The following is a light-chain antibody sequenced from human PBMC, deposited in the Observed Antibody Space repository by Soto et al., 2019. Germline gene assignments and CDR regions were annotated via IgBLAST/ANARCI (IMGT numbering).Light chain of an antibody. CDR2: DAS. CDR1: QSVSNY. V-gene: IGKV1-39*01. Sequence: DIQMTQSPSSLSASVGDRVTITCRASQSVSNYLHWYQQKPGKAPNLLIHDASSLQSGVPSRFSGSGSGTDFTLTISSLQREDFATYYCQQSYYNPTFGQGTKVEIK. J-gene: IGKJ1*01. CDR3: QQSYYNPT.